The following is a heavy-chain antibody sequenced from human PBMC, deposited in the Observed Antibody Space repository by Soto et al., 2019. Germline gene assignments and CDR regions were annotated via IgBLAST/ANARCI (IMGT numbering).Heavy chain of an antibody. J-gene: IGHJ4*02. CDR1: GFTFSAYT. D-gene: IGHD6-6*01. CDR3: ARVHIAARDY. Sequence: EVQLVESGGGLVKPGGSLRLSCAVSGFTFSAYTMSWVRQPPGKGLEWVATISSISTYIKYADSVKGRFTISRDNARNSLYLHMDSLIVEDTAVYYCARVHIAARDYWGQGTLVTVSS. V-gene: IGHV3-21*01. CDR2: ISSISTYI.